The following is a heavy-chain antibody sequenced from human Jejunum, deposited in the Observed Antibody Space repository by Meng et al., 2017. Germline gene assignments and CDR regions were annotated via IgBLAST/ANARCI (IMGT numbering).Heavy chain of an antibody. D-gene: IGHD2-15*01. V-gene: IGHV3-23*01. CDR3: AKDRMGCSGSSCHLLFEY. CDR1: GFIFSNYA. J-gene: IGHJ4*02. CDR2: ISGRGDVT. Sequence: GESLKISCAASGFIFSNYAMTWVRQAPGKGLEWVSAISGRGDVTYSADSVRGRFTISRDNSNNLLYLQMNSLRPEDSGLYFCAKDRMGCSGSSCHLLFEYWGQGTLVTVSS.